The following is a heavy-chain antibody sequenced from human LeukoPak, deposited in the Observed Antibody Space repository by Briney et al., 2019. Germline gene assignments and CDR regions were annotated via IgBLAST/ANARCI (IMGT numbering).Heavy chain of an antibody. J-gene: IGHJ3*02. CDR2: ISYSGST. Sequence: SETLSLTCTVSGGSISPYYWSCFRQPPGKGLQWIGSISYSGSTKSIPSLVSRVTISVDASKSHVSVKLTSVTSADTAIYNCAREASGSFPDAFEIWGQGTMVTVSS. CDR1: GGSISPYY. V-gene: IGHV4-59*01. D-gene: IGHD3-10*01. CDR3: AREASGSFPDAFEI.